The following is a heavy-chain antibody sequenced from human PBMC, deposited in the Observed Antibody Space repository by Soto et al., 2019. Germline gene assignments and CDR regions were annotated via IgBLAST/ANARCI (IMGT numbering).Heavy chain of an antibody. CDR1: GFTFSSYG. D-gene: IGHD3-22*01. Sequence: PGGSLRLSCEASGFTFSSYGMHWVRQAPGKGLEWVASIWYDGTIENYADDVKGRFAISRDNSKNTLYLQMNNLRAEDRAVYFCARHYYDTSGFPFDFWGQGTLVTVSS. V-gene: IGHV3-33*01. J-gene: IGHJ4*02. CDR2: IWYDGTIE. CDR3: ARHYYDTSGFPFDF.